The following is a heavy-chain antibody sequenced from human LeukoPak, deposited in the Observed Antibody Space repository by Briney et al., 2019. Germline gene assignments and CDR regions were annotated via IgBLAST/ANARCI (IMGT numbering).Heavy chain of an antibody. D-gene: IGHD3-10*01. CDR3: AKDISGVYYGSGLLDY. J-gene: IGHJ4*02. CDR2: ISAYNGNT. CDR1: GYTFTSYG. Sequence: ASVKVSCKASGYTFTSYGISWVRQAPGQGLEWMGWISAYNGNTNYAQKLQGRVTMTTDTSTSTAYMELSSLRAEDTALYYCAKDISGVYYGSGLLDYWGQGTLVTVSS. V-gene: IGHV1-18*01.